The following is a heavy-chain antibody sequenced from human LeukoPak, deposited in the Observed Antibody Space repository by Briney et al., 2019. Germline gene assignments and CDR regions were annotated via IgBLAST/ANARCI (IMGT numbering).Heavy chain of an antibody. CDR3: ARDDQPIVVPAAMDY. CDR2: INHSGST. J-gene: IGHJ4*02. D-gene: IGHD2-2*01. Sequence: SETLSLTCAVYGGSFSGYYWSWIRQPPGKGLEWIGEINHSGSTNYNPSLKSRVTISVDTSKNQFSLKLSSVTAADTAVYYCARDDQPIVVPAAMDYWGQGTLVTVSS. CDR1: GGSFSGYY. V-gene: IGHV4-34*01.